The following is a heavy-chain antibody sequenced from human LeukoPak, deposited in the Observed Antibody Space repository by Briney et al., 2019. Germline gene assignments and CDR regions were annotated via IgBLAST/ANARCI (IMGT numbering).Heavy chain of an antibody. CDR2: IYTSGST. Sequence: PSETLSLTCTVSGGSISSGSYYWSWIRQPAGKGLEWIGRIYTSGSTNYNPSLKSRVTISVDTSKNQFSLKLSSVTAADTAVYYCARSGYCSGGSCYSGAFDIWGQGTMVTVSS. CDR3: ARSGYCSGGSCYSGAFDI. J-gene: IGHJ3*02. D-gene: IGHD2-15*01. V-gene: IGHV4-61*02. CDR1: GGSISSGSYY.